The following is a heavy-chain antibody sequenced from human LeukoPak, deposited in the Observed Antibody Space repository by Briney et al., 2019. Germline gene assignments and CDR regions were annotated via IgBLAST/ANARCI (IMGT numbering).Heavy chain of an antibody. Sequence: GGSLRLSCAASGFTFSNYGVHWVRQAPGKGLEWVAVISYDGSNKYYADSVKGRFTISRDNSKNTLYLQMNSLRAEDTAVYYCAKDIVVVVATTQPDYYYGMDVWGQGTTVTVSS. CDR3: AKDIVVVVATTQPDYYYGMDV. D-gene: IGHD2-15*01. CDR2: ISYDGSNK. CDR1: GFTFSNYG. J-gene: IGHJ6*02. V-gene: IGHV3-30*18.